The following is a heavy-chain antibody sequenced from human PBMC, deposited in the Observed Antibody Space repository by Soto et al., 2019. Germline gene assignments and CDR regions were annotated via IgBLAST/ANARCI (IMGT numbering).Heavy chain of an antibody. CDR3: ARGGVSTRTFDY. Sequence: GESLKISCNGSGYIFSTYWIAWVRQTPGKGLEWMGVIYPGDSDTRYRPSFQGQVTISADKSISSAYLQWSSLRASDTAMYYCARGGVSTRTFDYWGQGTPVTVSS. V-gene: IGHV5-51*01. J-gene: IGHJ4*02. D-gene: IGHD3-3*01. CDR2: IYPGDSDT. CDR1: GYIFSTYW.